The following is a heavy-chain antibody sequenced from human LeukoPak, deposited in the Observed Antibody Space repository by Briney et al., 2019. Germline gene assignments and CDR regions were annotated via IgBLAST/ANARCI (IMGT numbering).Heavy chain of an antibody. Sequence: SQTLSLTCAVSGGSISSGGYSWSWIRQPPGKGLEWIGYIYHSGSTYYNPSLKSRVTISVDTSKNQFSLKLSSVTAADTAVYYCARGRRYSSSYRRNWFDPWGQGTLVTVSS. V-gene: IGHV4-30-2*01. CDR1: GGSISSGGYS. D-gene: IGHD6-6*01. CDR3: ARGRRYSSSYRRNWFDP. CDR2: IYHSGST. J-gene: IGHJ5*02.